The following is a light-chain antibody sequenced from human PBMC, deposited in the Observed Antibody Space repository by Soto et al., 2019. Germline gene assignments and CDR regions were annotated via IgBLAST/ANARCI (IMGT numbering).Light chain of an antibody. J-gene: IGLJ1*01. CDR2: DVT. CDR1: RSDVGGYNY. CDR3: QSFDSSLSGYV. Sequence: QSVLTQPASVSGSPGQSISISCTGTRSDVGGYNYVSWYQQHPGKAPKLIIYDVTKRPSGVSTRFSGSKSGNTASLAISGLQAEDEADYYCQSFDSSLSGYVFGTGTKVTVL. V-gene: IGLV2-14*01.